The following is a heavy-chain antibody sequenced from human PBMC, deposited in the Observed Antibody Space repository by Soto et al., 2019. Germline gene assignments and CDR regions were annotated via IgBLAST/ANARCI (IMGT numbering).Heavy chain of an antibody. CDR1: GYTFTYYY. J-gene: IGHJ6*02. Sequence: ASVKVSCKASGYTFTYYYIHWVLQAPGQGLEWMGSFDRESGGTIYAQKFQGRVTMTEDTSTDTAYMELSSLRYEDTAVYYCAAASIAVAGPYGMDVWGQGTMVTVSS. CDR2: FDRESGGT. D-gene: IGHD6-19*01. V-gene: IGHV1-24*01. CDR3: AAASIAVAGPYGMDV.